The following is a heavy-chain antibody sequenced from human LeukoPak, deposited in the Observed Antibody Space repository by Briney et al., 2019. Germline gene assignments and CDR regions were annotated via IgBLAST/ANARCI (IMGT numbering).Heavy chain of an antibody. J-gene: IGHJ3*02. V-gene: IGHV3-7*01. D-gene: IGHD1-14*01. CDR1: GFTFSNCW. CDR3: AREGNRRAFDI. Sequence: GGSLRLSCAASGFTFSNCWMSWVRQAPGKGLEWVANIKQDETEKDYVDSVKGRFTISRDNAKNSLYLQMNSLRNEDTAVYYCAREGNRRAFDIWGQGTMVTASS. CDR2: IKQDETEK.